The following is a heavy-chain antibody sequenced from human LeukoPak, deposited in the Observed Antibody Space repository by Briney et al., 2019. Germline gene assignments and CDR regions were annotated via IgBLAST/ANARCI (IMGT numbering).Heavy chain of an antibody. V-gene: IGHV3-23*01. Sequence: GSLTLSCTASGFPFNRFAMSWVRQAPGQGLAWVSAISGGGDAHYADSVKGRFTISRDNSKNTLFLHMSNLTADDTALYYCAKEGITGADSWGQGTLVSVSS. CDR1: GFPFNRFA. CDR2: ISGGGDA. J-gene: IGHJ4*02. CDR3: AKEGITGADS.